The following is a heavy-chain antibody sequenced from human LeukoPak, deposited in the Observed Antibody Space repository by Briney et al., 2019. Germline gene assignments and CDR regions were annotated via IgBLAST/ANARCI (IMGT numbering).Heavy chain of an antibody. CDR1: GFTFDDYG. V-gene: IGHV3-20*04. Sequence: PGGSLRLSCAASGFTFDDYGMSWVRQAPGKGLEWVTGITWNGARTGFADSVKGRFTISRDNAKNSLYLGMGSLRAEDTALYYCAREYGDYSSYFDLWGRGTLVTVSS. CDR2: ITWNGART. CDR3: AREYGDYSSYFDL. J-gene: IGHJ2*01. D-gene: IGHD4-17*01.